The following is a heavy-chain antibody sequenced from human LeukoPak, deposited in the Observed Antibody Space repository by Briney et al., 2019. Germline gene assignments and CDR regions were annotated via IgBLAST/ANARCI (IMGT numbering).Heavy chain of an antibody. CDR3: ARDQDPLRWELLSY. Sequence: GGSLRLSCAASGFTFSSYWMHWVRQAPGKGLVWVSRINCDGSSTSYADSVKGRFTISRDNAKNTLYLQMSSLRVEDTAVYYCARDQDPLRWELLSYWGQGTLVTVSS. CDR1: GFTFSSYW. CDR2: INCDGSST. J-gene: IGHJ4*02. V-gene: IGHV3-74*01. D-gene: IGHD1-26*01.